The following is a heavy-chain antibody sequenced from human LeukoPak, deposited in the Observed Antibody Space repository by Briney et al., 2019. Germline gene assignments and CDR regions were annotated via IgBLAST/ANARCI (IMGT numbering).Heavy chain of an antibody. Sequence: GRSLRLSCAASGFTFSSYGMHWVRQAPGKGLEWVAVIWYDGSNKYYADSVKGRFTISRDNSRNTLYLQMNSLRAEDTAVYYCARDLGYCGGDCSSNFDYWGQGTLVTVSS. CDR1: GFTFSSYG. CDR3: ARDLGYCGGDCSSNFDY. CDR2: IWYDGSNK. D-gene: IGHD2-21*02. J-gene: IGHJ4*02. V-gene: IGHV3-33*01.